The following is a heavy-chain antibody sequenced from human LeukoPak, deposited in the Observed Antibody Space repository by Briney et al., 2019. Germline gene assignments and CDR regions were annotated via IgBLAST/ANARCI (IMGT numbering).Heavy chain of an antibody. D-gene: IGHD3-22*01. V-gene: IGHV4-59*01. Sequence: SETLSLTCTVSGGSISSYYWSWIRQPPGKGLEWIGYIYYSGGTNYKSSLKSRVTISVDTSKNQFSLKLRSVTAADTAVYYCARGYYDSSGYYFDYWGQGTLVTVSS. J-gene: IGHJ4*02. CDR3: ARGYYDSSGYYFDY. CDR1: GGSISSYY. CDR2: IYYSGGT.